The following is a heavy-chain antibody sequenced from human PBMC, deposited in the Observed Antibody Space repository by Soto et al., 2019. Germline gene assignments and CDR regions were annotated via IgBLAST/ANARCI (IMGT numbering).Heavy chain of an antibody. J-gene: IGHJ6*02. V-gene: IGHV3-23*01. CDR1: GFTFSSYA. Sequence: EVQLLESGGGLVQPGGSLRLSCAASGFTFSSYAMSWVRQAPGKGLEWVSVISGTGGITYHADSVKGRFTISRDNSKNTLYLQMDSLRAEDTAVYFCAKEETVISHYYYYYGMDVWGQGTTVTVSS. CDR2: ISGTGGIT. D-gene: IGHD4-4*01. CDR3: AKEETVISHYYYYYGMDV.